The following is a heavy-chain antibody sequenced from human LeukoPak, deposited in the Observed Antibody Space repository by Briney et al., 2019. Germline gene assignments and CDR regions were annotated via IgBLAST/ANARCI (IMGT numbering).Heavy chain of an antibody. CDR2: INHSGST. Sequence: SETLSLTCAVYGGSFSGYYWSWIRQPPGKGLEWIGEINHSGSTNYNPSLKSRVTISVDTSKNRFSLKLSSVTAADTAVYYCARVQHAGYYDSSGAIDYWGQGTLVTVSS. J-gene: IGHJ4*02. CDR1: GGSFSGYY. V-gene: IGHV4-34*01. D-gene: IGHD3-22*01. CDR3: ARVQHAGYYDSSGAIDY.